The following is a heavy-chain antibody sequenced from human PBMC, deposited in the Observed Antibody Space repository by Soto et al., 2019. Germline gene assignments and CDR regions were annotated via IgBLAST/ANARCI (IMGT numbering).Heavy chain of an antibody. J-gene: IGHJ4*02. V-gene: IGHV1-8*01. D-gene: IGHD3-3*01. CDR2: MNPDNGNT. CDR1: GYTFSTYE. CDR3: ARGPRESGESLLFDY. Sequence: ASVKGSCKASGYTFSTYEINWVRRAAGQGLEWMGRMNPDNGNTGYAQKFQDRVTMTRNTSISTAYMELSSLRSDDTAVYYCARGPRESGESLLFDYWGQGALVTVPS.